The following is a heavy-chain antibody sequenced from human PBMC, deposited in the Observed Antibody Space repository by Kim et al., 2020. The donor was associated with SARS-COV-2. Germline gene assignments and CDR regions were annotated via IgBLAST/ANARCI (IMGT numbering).Heavy chain of an antibody. J-gene: IGHJ4*02. V-gene: IGHV4-39*01. D-gene: IGHD1-26*01. CDR1: GGSISSSSYY. CDR3: AQYSGSYRTFDY. Sequence: SETLSLTCTVSGGSISSSSYYWGWIRQPPGKGLEWIGSIYYSGSTYYNPSLKSRVTISVDTSKNQFSLKLSSVTAADTAVYYCAQYSGSYRTFDYWGQGTLVTVSS. CDR2: IYYSGST.